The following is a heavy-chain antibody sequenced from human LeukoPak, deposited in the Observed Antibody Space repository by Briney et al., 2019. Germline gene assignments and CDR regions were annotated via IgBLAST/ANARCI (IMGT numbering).Heavy chain of an antibody. Sequence: ASVKVSCKASGYTFTSYGINWVRQATGQGLEWMGWMNPNSGNTGYAQKLQGRVTMTTDTSTSTAYMELRSLRSDDTAVYYCARGNVDTAMVYFDYWGQGTLVTVSS. CDR1: GYTFTSYG. D-gene: IGHD5-18*01. CDR3: ARGNVDTAMVYFDY. J-gene: IGHJ4*02. CDR2: MNPNSGNT. V-gene: IGHV1-18*01.